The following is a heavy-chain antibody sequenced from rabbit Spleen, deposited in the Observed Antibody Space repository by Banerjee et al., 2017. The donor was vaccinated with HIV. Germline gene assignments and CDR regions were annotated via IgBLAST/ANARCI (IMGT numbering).Heavy chain of an antibody. Sequence: QSLEETGGGLVQPGGSLTLTCTASGFDFSSGGISWVHQAPGKGLEWIACIDTGSSGSTYYASWAKGRFTISKTSSTTVTLQMTILTAADTATYFCARVIGGYGFANFDLWGPGTLVTVS. CDR2: IDTGSSGST. D-gene: IGHD6-1*01. V-gene: IGHV1S40*01. J-gene: IGHJ4*01. CDR1: GFDFSSGG. CDR3: ARVIGGYGFANFDL.